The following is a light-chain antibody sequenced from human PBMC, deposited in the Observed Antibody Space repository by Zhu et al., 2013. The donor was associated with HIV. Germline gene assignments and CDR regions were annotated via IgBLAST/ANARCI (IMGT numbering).Light chain of an antibody. CDR2: AAS. CDR3: QQYKTYPQS. CDR1: QSIGDW. V-gene: IGKV1-5*01. J-gene: IGKJ2*03. Sequence: IQMTQSPSTLSASVGDRVTITCRASQSIGDWVAWYQQRPGKAPNVLIYAASSLISGVPSRFSGSGSETEFTLTVSNLQAEDFATYYCQQYKTYPQSFGQGTKLDLK.